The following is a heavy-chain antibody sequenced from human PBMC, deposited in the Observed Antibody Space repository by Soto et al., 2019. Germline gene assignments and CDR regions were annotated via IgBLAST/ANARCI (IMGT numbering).Heavy chain of an antibody. CDR2: IYYSGST. CDR1: GGSISSGGYY. D-gene: IGHD6-25*01. CDR3: AREAAGILNWFDP. J-gene: IGHJ5*02. V-gene: IGHV4-31*03. Sequence: QVQLQKSGPGLVKPSQTLSLTCTVSGGSISSGGYYWSWIRQHPGKGLEWIGYIYYSGSTYYNPSSKRRVTISVDTSKNKFSLKLSSVTAADTAVYYCAREAAGILNWFDPWGQGTLVTVSS.